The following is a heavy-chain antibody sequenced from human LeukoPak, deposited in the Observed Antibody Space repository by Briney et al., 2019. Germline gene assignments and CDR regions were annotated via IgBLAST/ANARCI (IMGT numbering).Heavy chain of an antibody. CDR1: GFTFSSYA. V-gene: IGHV3-30-3*01. CDR2: ISYDGSNT. J-gene: IGHJ3*02. Sequence: GRSLRLSCAASGFTFSSYAMHWVRQAPGKGLEWVAVISYDGSNTYYADSVKGRFTISRDNSKNTLYLQMNSLRAEDTAVYYCARDPHFFGGSGCFDIWGQGTMVTVSS. D-gene: IGHD3-10*01. CDR3: ARDPHFFGGSGCFDI.